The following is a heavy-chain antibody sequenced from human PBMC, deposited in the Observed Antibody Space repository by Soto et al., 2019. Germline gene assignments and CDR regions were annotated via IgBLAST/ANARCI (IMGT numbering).Heavy chain of an antibody. D-gene: IGHD5-18*01. V-gene: IGHV3-30-3*01. CDR3: ARGGYSYVDY. CDR1: GFTFSSYA. CDR2: ISYDGSNK. J-gene: IGHJ4*02. Sequence: QVQLVESGGGVVQPGRSLRLSCAASGFTFSSYAMHWVRQAPGKGLEWVAVISYDGSNKYYADSVKGRFTISRDNSKNTLYLQMNSLRAEDTAVYYCARGGYSYVDYWGPGTLVTVSS.